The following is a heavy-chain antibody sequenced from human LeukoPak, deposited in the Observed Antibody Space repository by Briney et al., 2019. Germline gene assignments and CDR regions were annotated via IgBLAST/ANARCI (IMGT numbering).Heavy chain of an antibody. D-gene: IGHD6-19*01. J-gene: IGHJ4*02. V-gene: IGHV4-39*07. Sequence: PSETLSLTCTVSGVSISSSSYYWGWIRQPPGKGLKWIGTIDYSGSTFYTSSLKSRVTISVDTSKNQFSLKLRSVTAADTAVYYCARGGGWYAFDYWGQGTLVTVSS. CDR3: ARGGGWYAFDY. CDR1: GVSISSSSYY. CDR2: IDYSGST.